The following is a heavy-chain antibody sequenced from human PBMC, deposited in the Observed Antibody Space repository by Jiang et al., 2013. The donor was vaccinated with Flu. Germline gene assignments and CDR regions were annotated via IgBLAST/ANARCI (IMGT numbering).Heavy chain of an antibody. D-gene: IGHD5-18*01. V-gene: IGHV1-69*06. Sequence: SCKALEAPSAALLPTGCDRPLDKGLSGWRVHPIFETTSYAQKFQGRVTITADKSTSTVYMELSSLRSEDTAVYYCARETTGYSYGCMDVWGKGTTVVVSS. CDR3: ARETTGYSYGCMDV. CDR1: EAPSAALL. J-gene: IGHJ6*03. CDR2: HPIFETT.